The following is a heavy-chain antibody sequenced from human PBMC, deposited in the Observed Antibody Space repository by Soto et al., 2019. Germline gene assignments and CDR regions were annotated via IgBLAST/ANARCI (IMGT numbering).Heavy chain of an antibody. V-gene: IGHV4-34*01. CDR2: INHSGST. D-gene: IGHD6-6*01. J-gene: IGHJ4*02. CDR3: ARTSRFDC. Sequence: QVQLQQWGAGLLKPSETLSLTCAVYCGSFSGYYWSWIRQPPGKGLEWIGEINHSGSTKYNPSLKSRVNMPVHTSKSLCSLKLSSVTAADTAVYYCARTSRFDCWGQGTLVTVSS. CDR1: CGSFSGYY.